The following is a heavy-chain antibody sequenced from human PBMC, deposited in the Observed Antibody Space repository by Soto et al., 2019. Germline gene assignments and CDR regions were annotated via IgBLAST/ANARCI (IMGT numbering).Heavy chain of an antibody. CDR1: GGSISSCDYY. D-gene: IGHD1-1*01. J-gene: IGHJ6*02. V-gene: IGHV4-30-4*01. CDR3: ARDWNPTYYYYGMDV. Sequence: SETLSLTCTVSGGSISSCDYYWSWIRQPPGKGLEWIGYIYYSGSTYYNPSLKSRVTISVDTSKNQFSLKLSSVTAADTAMYYCARDWNPTYYYYGMDVWGQGTTVTVSS. CDR2: IYYSGST.